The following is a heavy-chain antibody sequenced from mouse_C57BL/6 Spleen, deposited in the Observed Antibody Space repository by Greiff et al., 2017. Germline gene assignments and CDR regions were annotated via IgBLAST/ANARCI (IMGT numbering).Heavy chain of an antibody. CDR2: ISYSGST. Sequence: EVKLVESGPGMVKPSQSLSLTCTVTGYSITSGYDWHWIRHFPGNKLEWMGYISYSGSTNYNPSLKSRISITHDTSKNHFFLKLNSVTTEDTATYYCARDRNWDEGNWYFDVWGTGTTVTVSS. CDR3: ARDRNWDEGNWYFDV. CDR1: GYSITSGYD. V-gene: IGHV3-1*01. J-gene: IGHJ1*03. D-gene: IGHD4-1*01.